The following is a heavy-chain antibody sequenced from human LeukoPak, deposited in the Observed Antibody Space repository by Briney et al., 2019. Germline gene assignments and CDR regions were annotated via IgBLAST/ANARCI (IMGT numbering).Heavy chain of an antibody. D-gene: IGHD3-10*01. J-gene: IGHJ6*03. V-gene: IGHV3-53*01. CDR3: ASGSGSYRTPYYYMDV. CDR2: IYSGGST. CDR1: GFTFSSNY. Sequence: PGGSLRLSCAPSGFTFSSNYMSWVRQAPGKGLEWVSVIYSGGSTYYADSVKGRFTISRDNSKNTLYLQMNSLRAEDTAVYYCASGSGSYRTPYYYMDVWGTGTTVTVSS.